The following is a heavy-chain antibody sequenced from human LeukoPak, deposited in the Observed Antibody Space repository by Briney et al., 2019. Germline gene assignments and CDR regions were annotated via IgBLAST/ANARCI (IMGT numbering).Heavy chain of an antibody. CDR2: IYSGGSST. CDR1: EFTISTYG. J-gene: IGHJ4*02. Sequence: GGCLRLSCAASEFTISTYGMSWVRQAPGKGLEWVSVIYSGGSSTYYADSVKGRFTISRDNSKNTLYLQMNSLRAEDTAVYYCARDSITMVRGVISSLDYWGQGTLVTVSS. CDR3: ARDSITMVRGVISSLDY. V-gene: IGHV3-NL1*01. D-gene: IGHD3-10*01.